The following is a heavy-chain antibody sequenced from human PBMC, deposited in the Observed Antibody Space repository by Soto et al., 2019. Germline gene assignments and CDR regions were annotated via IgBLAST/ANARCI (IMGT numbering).Heavy chain of an antibody. CDR1: GYTFTTYA. CDR3: AREYCTGGSCYSFFDY. CDR2: INAGNGNI. V-gene: IGHV1-3*01. D-gene: IGHD2-15*01. Sequence: ASVKVACKGSGYTFTTYARHWVRQAPGQRLEWMAWINAGNGNIKYSQKFQARVAITRDTSASTAYMELSSLRSEDTAVYYCAREYCTGGSCYSFFDYWGQGTLVTVSS. J-gene: IGHJ4*02.